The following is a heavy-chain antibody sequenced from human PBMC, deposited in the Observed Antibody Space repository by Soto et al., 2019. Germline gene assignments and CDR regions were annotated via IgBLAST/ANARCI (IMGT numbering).Heavy chain of an antibody. J-gene: IGHJ4*02. D-gene: IGHD3-10*01. CDR1: GYTFTGYS. V-gene: IGHV1-2*04. Sequence: VASVKVSCKASGYTFTGYSMRWVRQAPGQGLEWMGWINPNSGGTNYAQKFQGWVTMTRDTSISTAYMELSRLRSDDTAVYYCARSPANQFGELSKWGQGTLVTVSS. CDR2: INPNSGGT. CDR3: ARSPANQFGELSK.